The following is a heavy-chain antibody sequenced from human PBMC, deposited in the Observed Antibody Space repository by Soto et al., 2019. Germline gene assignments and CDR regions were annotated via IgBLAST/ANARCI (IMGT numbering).Heavy chain of an antibody. D-gene: IGHD3-9*01. J-gene: IGHJ4*02. CDR1: GGSISSGAYS. CDR2: IYHSGST. Sequence: SETLSLTCAVSGGSISSGAYSWSWIRQPPGKGLEWVGYIYHSGSTYYNPSLKSRVTISVDRSKNRFSLKLSSVTAADTAVYYCARSSYYDILTGYNFDCWGQGTLVTVSS. CDR3: ARSSYYDILTGYNFDC. V-gene: IGHV4-30-2*01.